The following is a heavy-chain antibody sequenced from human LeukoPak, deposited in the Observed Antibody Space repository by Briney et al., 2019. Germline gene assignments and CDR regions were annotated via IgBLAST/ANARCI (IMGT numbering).Heavy chain of an antibody. CDR3: ARGPAGYN. CDR1: GFTVSSNH. D-gene: IGHD1-1*01. J-gene: IGHJ4*02. CDR2: IYSGGST. Sequence: GGSLRLSCAASGFTVSSNHMSWVRQAPGKGLEWVSVIYSGGSTDYADSVKGRFTISRDSLKNTLYLQMNSLRAEDTAVYYCARGPAGYNWGQGTLVTFSS. V-gene: IGHV3-53*01.